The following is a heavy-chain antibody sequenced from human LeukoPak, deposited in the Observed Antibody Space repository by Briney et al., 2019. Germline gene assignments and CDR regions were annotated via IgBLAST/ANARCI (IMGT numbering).Heavy chain of an antibody. J-gene: IGHJ5*02. Sequence: DPSETLSLTCAVYGGSFSGYYWSWFRQPPGKGLEWIGAINHSGSTNYNPSLKSRVTISVDTSKNQFSLKLISVTAAVTAVYYCARSYGRGYQLLINNWFDPWGQGTLVTVSS. D-gene: IGHD2-2*01. CDR3: ARSYGRGYQLLINNWFDP. V-gene: IGHV4-34*01. CDR2: INHSGST. CDR1: GGSFSGYY.